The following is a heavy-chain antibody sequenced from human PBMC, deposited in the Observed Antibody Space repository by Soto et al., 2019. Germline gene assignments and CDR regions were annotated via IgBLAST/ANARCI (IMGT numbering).Heavy chain of an antibody. V-gene: IGHV3-21*01. CDR2: ISSSSSYI. CDR3: ARRNYDILTGSEEMVLYYYYMDV. CDR1: GFTFSSYA. D-gene: IGHD3-9*01. J-gene: IGHJ6*03. Sequence: GGSLRLSCAASGFTFSSYAMSWVRQAPGKGLEWVSSISSSSSYIYYADSVKGRFTISRDNAKNSLYLQMNSLRAEDTAVYYCARRNYDILTGSEEMVLYYYYMDVWGKGTTVTVSS.